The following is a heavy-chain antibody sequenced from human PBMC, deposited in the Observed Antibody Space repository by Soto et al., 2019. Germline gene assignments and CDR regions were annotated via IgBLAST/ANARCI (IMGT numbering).Heavy chain of an antibody. CDR3: ARDHCSSTSCYDRYGMDV. D-gene: IGHD2-2*01. CDR2: ISYDGSNK. Sequence: GGSLRLSCAASGFTFSSYAMHWVRQAPGKGLEWVAVISYDGSNKYYADSVKGRFTISRDNSKNTLYLQMNSLRAEDTAGYYCARDHCSSTSCYDRYGMDVWGQGTTVTVSS. CDR1: GFTFSSYA. J-gene: IGHJ6*02. V-gene: IGHV3-30-3*01.